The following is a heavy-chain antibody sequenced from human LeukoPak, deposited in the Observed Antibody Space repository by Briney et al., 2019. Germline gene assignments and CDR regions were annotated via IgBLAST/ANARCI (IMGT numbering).Heavy chain of an antibody. CDR2: IYYSGST. Sequence: SETLSLTCTVSGGSISSSSYYWGWIRQPPGKGLEWIGSIYYSGSTNYNASLKSRVTISVDTSKNQFSLKLSSVTAADTAVYYCARDTSYSSSPRNPPDGMDVWGQGTTVTVSS. J-gene: IGHJ6*02. CDR1: GGSISSSSYY. D-gene: IGHD6-13*01. V-gene: IGHV4-39*07. CDR3: ARDTSYSSSPRNPPDGMDV.